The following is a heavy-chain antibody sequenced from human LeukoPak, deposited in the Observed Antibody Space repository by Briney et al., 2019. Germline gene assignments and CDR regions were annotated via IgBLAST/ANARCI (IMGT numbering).Heavy chain of an antibody. CDR2: ISGSGGST. J-gene: IGHJ6*03. CDR3: AKDRGGYSNCASGYMDV. D-gene: IGHD4-11*01. CDR1: GFTFSSYA. Sequence: GGSLRLSCAASGFTFSSYAMSWVRQAPGKGLEWVSAISGSGGSTYYADTVKGRFTISRDNSKNTRYLQMNSLRAEDTAVYYCAKDRGGYSNCASGYMDVWGKGTTVTVSS. V-gene: IGHV3-23*01.